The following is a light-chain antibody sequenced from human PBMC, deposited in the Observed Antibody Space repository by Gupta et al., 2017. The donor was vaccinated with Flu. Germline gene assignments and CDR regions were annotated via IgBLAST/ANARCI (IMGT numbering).Light chain of an antibody. CDR2: GAS. V-gene: IGKV3-20*01. Sequence: ENVLTQSPGTLSLSPGDTATLSCKASHAINNHFLAWYQQKTGQAPRLLIYGASNRAAGIPDRFSGSGSGADFTLTISTVEPADFAIYFCQQYSGSHRTFGQGTRVEVK. CDR1: HAINNHF. CDR3: QQYSGSHRT. J-gene: IGKJ1*01.